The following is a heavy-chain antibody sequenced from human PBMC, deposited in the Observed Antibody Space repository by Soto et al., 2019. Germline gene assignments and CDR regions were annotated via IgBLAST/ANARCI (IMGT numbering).Heavy chain of an antibody. CDR1: GYSFSTYC. D-gene: IGHD3-22*01. J-gene: IGHJ4*02. Sequence: EVQLVQSGAEVKKPGESLKLSCKGSGYSFSTYCIGWVRQMPGKGLEWMGMIYPGDSNIKYSPSFQGQVTISADKSISTAYLQWSSLKASDTAMYYCARTYDSRGSTTGYDYWGQGTLVTVSS. CDR3: ARTYDSRGSTTGYDY. CDR2: IYPGDSNI. V-gene: IGHV5-51*03.